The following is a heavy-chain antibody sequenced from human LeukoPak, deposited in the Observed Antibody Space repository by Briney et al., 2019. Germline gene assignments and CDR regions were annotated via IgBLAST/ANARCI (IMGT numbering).Heavy chain of an antibody. Sequence: SETLSLTCAVYGGSFSGYYWSWIRQPPGKGLEWIGEINHSGSTNYNPSLKSRVTISVDTSKNQFSLKLSTLTAADTAVYYCARGRTSYYSYYMDVWGKGTTVTVSS. CDR2: INHSGST. D-gene: IGHD1-14*01. CDR3: ARGRTSYYSYYMDV. V-gene: IGHV4-34*01. CDR1: GGSFSGYY. J-gene: IGHJ6*03.